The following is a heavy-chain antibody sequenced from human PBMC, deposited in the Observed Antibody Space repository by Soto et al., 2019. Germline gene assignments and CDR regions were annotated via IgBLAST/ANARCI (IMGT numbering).Heavy chain of an antibody. CDR3: TKEELGRDH. D-gene: IGHD1-7*01. CDR2: IYANDNT. CDR1: GFTVSSNY. J-gene: IGHJ5*02. Sequence: EVQLVESGGGLIQPGGSLRLSCAVSGFTVSSNYMSWVRQAPGKGLDWISIIYANDNTYYADSVKGRFTISRDNSKNTLFLQMNSLRDEDTAVYYCTKEELGRDHWGQGSLVTVSS. V-gene: IGHV3-53*01.